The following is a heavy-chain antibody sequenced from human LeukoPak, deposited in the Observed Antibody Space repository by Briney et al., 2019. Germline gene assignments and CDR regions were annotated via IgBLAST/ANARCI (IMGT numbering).Heavy chain of an antibody. J-gene: IGHJ4*02. CDR2: ISARGDRT. V-gene: IGHV3-23*01. CDR1: GFSFGTYA. D-gene: IGHD3-16*01. CDR3: VKEMSGYAYGDY. Sequence: GGSLRLSCVASGFSFGTYAMSWVRQSAGKGLEWVSAISARGDRTYYADSVKGRFTISRDNSKNTLYVQMNSLRVEDTAAYFCVKEMSGYAYGDYWGQGALVTISS.